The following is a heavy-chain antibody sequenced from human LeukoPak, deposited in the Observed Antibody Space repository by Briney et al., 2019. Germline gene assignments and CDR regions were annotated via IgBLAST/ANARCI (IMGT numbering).Heavy chain of an antibody. D-gene: IGHD2-21*02. CDR1: GFTVRSNY. V-gene: IGHV3-66*01. J-gene: IGHJ4*02. CDR3: ARDRYCGGDCSFDY. CDR2: FYSDGNT. Sequence: GGSLRLSCSASGFTVRSNYESWVRQVPGKGLEWVGVFYSDGNTYYADSVKNRFAISRDNSKNTLYLQMNSVRAEDTAVYYCARDRYCGGDCSFDYWGQGTLVTVSS.